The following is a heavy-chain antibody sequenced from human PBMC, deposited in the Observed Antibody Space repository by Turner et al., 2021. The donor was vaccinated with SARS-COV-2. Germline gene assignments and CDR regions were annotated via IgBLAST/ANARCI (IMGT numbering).Heavy chain of an antibody. Sequence: QVQLVQSGAEVKKPGASVKVSRKASGYTFTSYDINWVRQATGQGPEWMGWMNPDSGNTAYAQKFQGRVTITRNTSISTAYMELSSLRSEDTAVYYCARGGYCSSTSCSPYWYFDLWGRGTLVTVSS. CDR1: GYTFTSYD. CDR3: ARGGYCSSTSCSPYWYFDL. D-gene: IGHD2-2*01. V-gene: IGHV1-8*03. CDR2: MNPDSGNT. J-gene: IGHJ2*01.